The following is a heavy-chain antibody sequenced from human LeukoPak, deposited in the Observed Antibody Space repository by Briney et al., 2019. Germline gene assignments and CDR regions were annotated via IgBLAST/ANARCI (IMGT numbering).Heavy chain of an antibody. J-gene: IGHJ4*02. D-gene: IGHD6-19*01. V-gene: IGHV4-34*01. CDR3: ARGPRRIAVAGTFDY. CDR1: GGSFSGYY. CDR2: INHSGST. Sequence: PSETLSLTCAVYGGSFSGYYWSWIRQPPGKGLEWIGEINHSGSTNYNPSLKSRVTISVDTSKNQFPLKLSSVTAADTAVYYCARGPRRIAVAGTFDYWGQGTLVTVSS.